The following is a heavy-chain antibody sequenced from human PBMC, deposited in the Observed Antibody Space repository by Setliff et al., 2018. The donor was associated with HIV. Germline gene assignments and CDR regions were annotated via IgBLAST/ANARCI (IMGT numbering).Heavy chain of an antibody. CDR1: GGSVSSSTYY. V-gene: IGHV4-39*07. Sequence: TLSLTCTVSGGSVSSSTYYWSWIRQPPGKGLEWAGTFSYSGSTYYNPSLKSRVTISVDTSKNQISLRLSSVTAADTAVYFCAREKSITSAWYGGYYFDYWGQGTTVTVSS. J-gene: IGHJ4*02. D-gene: IGHD3-3*01. CDR2: FSYSGST. CDR3: AREKSITSAWYGGYYFDY.